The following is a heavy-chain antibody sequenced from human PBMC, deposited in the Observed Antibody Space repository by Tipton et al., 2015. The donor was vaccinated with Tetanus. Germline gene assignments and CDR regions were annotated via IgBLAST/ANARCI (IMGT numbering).Heavy chain of an antibody. CDR2: IIPIFGTA. Sequence: QLVQSGAEVKKPGSSVKVSCKASGGTFSSYAISWVRQAPGQGLEWMGGIIPIFGTANYAQKFQGRVTITADESTSTAYMELSSLRSKDTAVYYCASGGLDCSSTICYEVGWFVPWGQGTLVTVSS. D-gene: IGHD2-2*01. CDR3: ASGGLDCSSTICYEVGWFVP. CDR1: GGTFSSYA. J-gene: IGHJ5*02. V-gene: IGHV1-69*01.